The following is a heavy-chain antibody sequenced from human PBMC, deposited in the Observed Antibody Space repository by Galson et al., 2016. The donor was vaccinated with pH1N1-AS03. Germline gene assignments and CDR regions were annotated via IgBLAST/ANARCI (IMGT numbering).Heavy chain of an antibody. Sequence: TLSLTCTVSGGSISSGVYYWNWIRQHPGKGLEWIGYIYHSGSTYYNPSLKSRVTISVDTSKNQFSLKLSSVAAADTAVYYCAREQLDNWFDPWGQGTLVTVSS. CDR3: AREQLDNWFDP. J-gene: IGHJ5*02. D-gene: IGHD6-6*01. CDR1: GGSISSGVYY. CDR2: IYHSGST. V-gene: IGHV4-31*03.